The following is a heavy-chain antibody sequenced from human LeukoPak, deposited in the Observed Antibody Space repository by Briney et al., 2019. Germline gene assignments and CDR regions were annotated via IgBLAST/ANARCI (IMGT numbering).Heavy chain of an antibody. J-gene: IGHJ4*02. CDR2: IYFGGSS. Sequence: SETLSLTCTVSGASISGNYWSWIRQHPGKGLEWIGYIYFGGSSNYNLSLKSRVTISVDTSRNQLSLRLTSVTAADTAVYYCARVPIYSYGHSIDYWGQGPLVTVSS. CDR3: ARVPIYSYGHSIDY. V-gene: IGHV4-59*01. D-gene: IGHD5-18*01. CDR1: GASISGNY.